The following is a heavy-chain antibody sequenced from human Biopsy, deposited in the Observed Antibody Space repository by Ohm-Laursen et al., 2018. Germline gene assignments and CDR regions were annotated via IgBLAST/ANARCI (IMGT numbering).Heavy chain of an antibody. CDR1: GFTFNKYR. J-gene: IGHJ6*02. CDR2: IWYDGSNK. D-gene: IGHD3-10*01. CDR3: ARDRYYGSESYYSHYNMDV. Sequence: SLRLSCAASGFTFNKYRNHWVRKAPGKGLEWVAVIWYDGSNKYSADSVKGRFSISRDNSKNTVYLQMNSLRAADTAVYYCARDRYYGSESYYSHYNMDVWGQGTTVSVSS. V-gene: IGHV3-33*01.